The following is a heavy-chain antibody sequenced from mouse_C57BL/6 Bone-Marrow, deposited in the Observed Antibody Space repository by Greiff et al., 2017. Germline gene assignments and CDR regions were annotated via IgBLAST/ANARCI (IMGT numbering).Heavy chain of an antibody. CDR2: INPNNGGT. J-gene: IGHJ3*01. CDR1: GYTFTDYY. CDR3: ARDCNGSGAY. D-gene: IGHD1-1*01. Sequence: VQLQQSGPELVKPGASVKISCKASGYTFTDYYMNWVKQSPGQSLEWIGDINPNNGGTSYNQKFKGKATLTVDKSSSTTYMELRSLTSEDSAVYYCARDCNGSGAYGGRGTRVTVSA. V-gene: IGHV1-26*01.